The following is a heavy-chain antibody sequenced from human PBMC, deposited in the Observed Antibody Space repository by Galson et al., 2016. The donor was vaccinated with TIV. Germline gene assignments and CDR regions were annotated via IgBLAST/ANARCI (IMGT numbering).Heavy chain of an antibody. Sequence: SLRLSCAASGFPVSDNYMTWVRRAPGKGLEWVSIVNTGGNTNYADSVKGRFTNSRDNSKNTVYLQISRLTAEDKAVYYCARERRHCGNECFLYDYYGMDVWGQGTTVTVSS. CDR2: VNTGGNT. CDR3: ARERRHCGNECFLYDYYGMDV. J-gene: IGHJ6*02. V-gene: IGHV3-66*02. D-gene: IGHD3-3*01. CDR1: GFPVSDNY.